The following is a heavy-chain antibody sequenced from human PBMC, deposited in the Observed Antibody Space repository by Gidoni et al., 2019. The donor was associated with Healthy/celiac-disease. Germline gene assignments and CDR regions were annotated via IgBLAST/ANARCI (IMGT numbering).Heavy chain of an antibody. CDR3: ARALKVVVAATFYYYYYMDV. J-gene: IGHJ6*03. D-gene: IGHD2-15*01. Sequence: QVQLVQSGAEVKKLGASVKVSCKASGYTFTGYYLHWVRQAPGQGLEWMGWINPNSGSPNYAQKVQGRVTMTRDTSISTAYMKLSRLRSDDTAVYYCARALKVVVAATFYYYYYMDVWGKGTTVTVSS. CDR2: INPNSGSP. V-gene: IGHV1-2*02. CDR1: GYTFTGYY.